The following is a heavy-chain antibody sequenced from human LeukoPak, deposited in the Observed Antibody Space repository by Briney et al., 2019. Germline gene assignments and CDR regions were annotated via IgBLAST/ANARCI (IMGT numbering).Heavy chain of an antibody. J-gene: IGHJ2*01. Sequence: GRSLRLSCAASGFTFDDYAMHWVRQAPGKGLEWVSGISWSSGMRDYADSVKGRFTISRDNAKNSLYLQMNSLRAEDTALYYCAKGRSSTSYWYSISGAVAPWSPSPQ. D-gene: IGHD2-2*01. V-gene: IGHV3-9*01. CDR2: ISWSSGMR. CDR3: AKGRSSTSYWYSIS. CDR1: GFTFDDYA.